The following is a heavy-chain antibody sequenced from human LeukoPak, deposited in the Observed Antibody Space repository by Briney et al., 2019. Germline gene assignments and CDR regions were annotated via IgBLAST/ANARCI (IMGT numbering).Heavy chain of an antibody. CDR3: ATRGIAAAGTVSGFDY. J-gene: IGHJ4*02. CDR2: IIPIFGTA. D-gene: IGHD6-13*01. Sequence: SVKVSCKASGGTFSSYAISWVRQAPGQGLEWMGGIIPIFGTANYAQKFQGRVTITADESTSTAYMELSSLRSEDTAVYYCATRGIAAAGTVSGFDYWGQGTLVTVSS. V-gene: IGHV1-69*13. CDR1: GGTFSSYA.